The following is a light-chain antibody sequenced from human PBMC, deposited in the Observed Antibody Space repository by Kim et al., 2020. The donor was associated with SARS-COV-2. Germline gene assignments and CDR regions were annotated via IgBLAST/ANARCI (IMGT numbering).Light chain of an antibody. J-gene: IGKJ2*01. CDR3: QQTYTTPYT. V-gene: IGKV1-39*01. CDR2: ATS. Sequence: DIQMTQSPSSLSASVGDRVTITCRASQNIINYLNWYQQKPGTAPKLLISATSGLQSGVPSRFSGSGSGTDFTLTISNLQPHDFATYYCQQTYTTPYTFGQGTKLEI. CDR1: QNIINY.